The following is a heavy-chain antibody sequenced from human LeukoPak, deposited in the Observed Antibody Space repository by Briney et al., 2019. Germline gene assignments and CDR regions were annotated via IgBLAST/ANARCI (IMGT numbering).Heavy chain of an antibody. J-gene: IGHJ3*01. V-gene: IGHV3-74*01. CDR1: GFTFSNYW. CDR3: ARDPYIGRYGVFDV. CDR2: IQTDGSST. Sequence: PGGSLRLSCAASGFTFSNYWMHWVRQAPGKGLVWVSRIQTDGSSTNYADSVKGRFTISRDDAKNSLYLQMNSLRVEDTAVYYCARDPYIGRYGVFDVWGQGTMVTVSS. D-gene: IGHD1-26*01.